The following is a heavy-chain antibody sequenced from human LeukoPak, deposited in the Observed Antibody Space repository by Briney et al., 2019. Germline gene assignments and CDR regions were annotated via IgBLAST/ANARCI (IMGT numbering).Heavy chain of an antibody. J-gene: IGHJ4*02. V-gene: IGHV3-66*01. CDR1: EFTVSSNF. CDR2: IYSGGNT. D-gene: IGHD3-22*01. CDR3: ARDLREYYDSSGYYYVFYFDY. Sequence: GGSLRLSCAASEFTVSSNFISWIRQAPGKGLEWVSVIYSGGNTFYADSVKGRFTISRDNAKNSLYLQMNSLRAEDTAVYYCARDLREYYDSSGYYYVFYFDYWGQGTLVTVSS.